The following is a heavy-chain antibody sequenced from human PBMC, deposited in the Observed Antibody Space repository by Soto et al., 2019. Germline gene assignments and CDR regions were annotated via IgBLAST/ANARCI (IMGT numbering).Heavy chain of an antibody. J-gene: IGHJ4*02. V-gene: IGHV3-23*01. Sequence: EVQLLESGGCLVQPGWSLRLSCAASGFTFSSYAMSWVRQAPGKGLEWVLAISGSGGSTYYADSVKGRFTISRANSKNTLYLQMNSLRAEDTAVYYCAKDRDRPFPPPGYWGQGTLVTVSS. CDR2: ISGSGGST. CDR3: AKDRDRPFPPPGY. CDR1: GFTFSSYA.